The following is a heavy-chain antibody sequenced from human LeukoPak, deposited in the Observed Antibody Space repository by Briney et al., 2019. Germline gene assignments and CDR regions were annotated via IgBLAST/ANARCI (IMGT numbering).Heavy chain of an antibody. Sequence: GGSLRLSCAASGFTFSSYSMNWVRQAPGKGLEWVSLISGNAGSTYYADSVKGRFTISRDITKNTLYLQMNSLRAEDTATYYSAKDGLQSSEWLPPLNYWGQGTLVTVSS. J-gene: IGHJ4*02. D-gene: IGHD3-3*01. CDR3: AKDGLQSSEWLPPLNY. V-gene: IGHV3-23*01. CDR2: ISGNAGST. CDR1: GFTFSSYS.